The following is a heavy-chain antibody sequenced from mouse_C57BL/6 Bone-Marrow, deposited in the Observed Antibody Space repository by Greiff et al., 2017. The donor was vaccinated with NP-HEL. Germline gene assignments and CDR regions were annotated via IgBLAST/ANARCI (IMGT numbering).Heavy chain of an antibody. CDR1: GFTFSSYT. Sequence: EVQGVESGGGLVKPGGSLKLSCAASGFTFSSYTMSWVRQTPEKRLEWVATISGGGGNTYYPDSVKGRFTISRDNATNTLYLQMSSLRSEDTALYYCARHKGLRTDYFDYWGQGTTLTVSS. D-gene: IGHD2-2*01. CDR2: ISGGGGNT. V-gene: IGHV5-9*01. CDR3: ARHKGLRTDYFDY. J-gene: IGHJ2*01.